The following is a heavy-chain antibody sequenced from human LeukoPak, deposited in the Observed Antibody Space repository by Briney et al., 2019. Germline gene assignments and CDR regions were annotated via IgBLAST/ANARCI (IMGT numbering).Heavy chain of an antibody. CDR3: ARGLKKGSSGWYVPWFDP. CDR2: IYSGGST. D-gene: IGHD6-19*01. CDR1: GFTVSSNY. V-gene: IGHV3-53*01. J-gene: IGHJ5*02. Sequence: PGGSLRLSCAASGFTVSSNYMSWVRQAPGKGLEWVSVIYSGGSTYYADSVKGRFTISRDNSKNTLYLQMNSLRAEDTAVYYCARGLKKGSSGWYVPWFDPWGQGTLVTVSS.